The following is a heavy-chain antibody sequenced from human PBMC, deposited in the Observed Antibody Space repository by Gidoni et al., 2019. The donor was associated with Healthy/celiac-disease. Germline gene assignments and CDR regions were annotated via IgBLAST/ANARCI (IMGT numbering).Heavy chain of an antibody. CDR1: GVTFISYA. J-gene: IGHJ6*02. Sequence: QVQLVESGGGVVQPGRSLRLSCAASGVTFISYAMHWVSQAPGKGLEWVAVISYDGSNKYYADSVKGRFTISRDNSKNTLYLQMNSLRAEDTAVYYCASLDPADYGMDVWGQGTTVTVSS. CDR2: ISYDGSNK. CDR3: ASLDPADYGMDV. V-gene: IGHV3-30-3*01.